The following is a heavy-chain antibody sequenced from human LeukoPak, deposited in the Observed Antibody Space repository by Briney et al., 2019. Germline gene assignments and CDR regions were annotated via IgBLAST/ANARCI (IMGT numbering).Heavy chain of an antibody. CDR3: ARETCSSTSCSTDY. J-gene: IGHJ4*02. V-gene: IGHV3-23*01. CDR1: GFTFSSYA. Sequence: GGSLRLSCAASGFTFSSYAMSWVRQAPGKGLEWVSAISGGGGSAYYADSVKGRFTISRGNSKNTLYLQMNSLRAEDTAVYYCARETCSSTSCSTDYWGQGTLVTVSS. CDR2: ISGGGGSA. D-gene: IGHD2-2*01.